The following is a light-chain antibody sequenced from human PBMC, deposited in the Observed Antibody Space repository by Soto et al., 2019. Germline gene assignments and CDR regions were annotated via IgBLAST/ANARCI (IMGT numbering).Light chain of an antibody. CDR1: QSLVNSDGNTY. J-gene: IGKJ2*01. CDR2: KVS. CDR3: MQGTHWPHT. V-gene: IGKV2-30*01. Sequence: DVVMTQSPLSLPVTLGQPASISCRSSQSLVNSDGNTYLNWFQQRPGQSPRRLIYKVSNRDSGVPDRFSGSGSGTDFSLKISRVEAEDVGVYHCMQGTHWPHTFGQGTKLEMK.